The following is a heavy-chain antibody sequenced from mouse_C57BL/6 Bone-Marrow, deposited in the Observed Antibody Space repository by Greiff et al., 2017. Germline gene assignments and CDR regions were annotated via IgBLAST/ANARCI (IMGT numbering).Heavy chain of an antibody. CDR2: IDPSDSYT. CDR3: ARRVIYYGNPYAMDY. V-gene: IGHV1-50*01. CDR1: GYTFTSYW. J-gene: IGHJ4*01. Sequence: VQLQQPGAELVKPGASVKLSCKASGYTFTSYWMQWVKQRPGQGLEWIGEIDPSDSYTNYTPKFKGKATLTVDTSSSTAYMQLSSLTSEDSAVYYCARRVIYYGNPYAMDYWGQGTSVTVSS. D-gene: IGHD2-1*01.